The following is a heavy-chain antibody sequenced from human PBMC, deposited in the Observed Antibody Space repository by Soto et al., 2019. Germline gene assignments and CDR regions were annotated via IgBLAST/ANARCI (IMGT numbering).Heavy chain of an antibody. CDR3: ANVPIWCSSTSCYTEGFDY. D-gene: IGHD2-2*02. Sequence: PGGSLTLSSTASGFTFSDYAMSWVRQPPGKGLEWVSVISAGGSTYYADSVKGRFTVSRANSKNTLYLQMNSLRAEDTAVYYCANVPIWCSSTSCYTEGFDYWGQGTLFTVSP. CDR2: ISAGGST. V-gene: IGHV3-23*01. J-gene: IGHJ4*02. CDR1: GFTFSDYA.